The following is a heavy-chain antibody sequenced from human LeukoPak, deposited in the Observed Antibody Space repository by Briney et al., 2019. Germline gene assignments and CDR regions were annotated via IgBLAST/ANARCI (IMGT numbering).Heavy chain of an antibody. D-gene: IGHD4-17*01. V-gene: IGHV1-18*01. Sequence: VASVKVSCKASGYTLTSYGISWVRQAPGQGLEWMGWISPYNDNTNYAQRLQGRVSMTTDTSTSTAYMELRSLRSDDTAVYYCARDLYPGNDYGDSKQSDYWGQGTLVTVSS. CDR1: GYTLTSYG. CDR3: ARDLYPGNDYGDSKQSDY. CDR2: ISPYNDNT. J-gene: IGHJ4*02.